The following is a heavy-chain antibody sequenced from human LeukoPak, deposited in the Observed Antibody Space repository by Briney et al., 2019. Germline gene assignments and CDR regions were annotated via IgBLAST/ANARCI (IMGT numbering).Heavy chain of an antibody. J-gene: IGHJ6*03. CDR1: GGTFSSYA. Sequence: SVKVSCKASGGTFSSYAISWVRQAPGQGLEWMGGIIPIFGTANYAQKCQGRVTITADESTSTAYMELSSLRSEDTAVYYCARGRLAARKYCSSTSCYPYYYMDVWGKGTTVTVSS. D-gene: IGHD2-2*01. CDR3: ARGRLAARKYCSSTSCYPYYYMDV. CDR2: IIPIFGTA. V-gene: IGHV1-69*01.